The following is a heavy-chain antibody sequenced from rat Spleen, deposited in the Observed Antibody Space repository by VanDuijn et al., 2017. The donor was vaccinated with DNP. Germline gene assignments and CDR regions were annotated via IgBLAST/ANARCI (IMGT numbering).Heavy chain of an antibody. Sequence: QVQLQQSGAELAKPGSSVKISCKASGYTFTSYYIGWIKQTTGQGLEYIGYINMGSGGTNYNEKFRGKATLTVDTSSSTAFMQLSSLTPDDSAVYYCARGLSWFAYRGQGTLVTVSS. J-gene: IGHJ3*01. CDR3: ARGLSWFAY. V-gene: IGHV1-43*01. CDR2: INMGSGGT. D-gene: IGHD4-1*01. CDR1: GYTFTSYY.